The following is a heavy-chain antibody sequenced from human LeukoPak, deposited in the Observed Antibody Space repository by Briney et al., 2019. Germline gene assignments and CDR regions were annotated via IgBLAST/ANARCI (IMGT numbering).Heavy chain of an antibody. CDR1: GFTFSDYY. D-gene: IGHD4-23*01. CDR2: ISSSGSTI. Sequence: GGSLRLSCAASGFTFSDYYMSWIRQAPGKGLEWVSYISSSGSTIYYADSVKGRFTISRDNAKNSLYLQMNSLRAEDTAVYYCARDPDYGGNPYDAFDIWGQGTMVTVSS. CDR3: ARDPDYGGNPYDAFDI. V-gene: IGHV3-11*04. J-gene: IGHJ3*02.